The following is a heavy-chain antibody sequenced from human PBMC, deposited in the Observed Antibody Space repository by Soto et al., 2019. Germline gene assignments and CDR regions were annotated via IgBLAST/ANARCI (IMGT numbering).Heavy chain of an antibody. V-gene: IGHV4-34*02. CDR2: INDDGNT. J-gene: IGHJ5*02. D-gene: IGHD3-10*01. CDR3: VRGRLSLLQGGRQTNWFAL. Sequence: QVQLQQWGAGLLKPSETLSLTCAASGGSFNGYYWTWIRQPPGKGLEWIGEINDDGNTHYNPSLKSRVSMSIDTSKTQFGLKMTSVTAADTAFYYCVRGRLSLLQGGRQTNWFALWGQGTLVTVSS. CDR1: GGSFNGYY.